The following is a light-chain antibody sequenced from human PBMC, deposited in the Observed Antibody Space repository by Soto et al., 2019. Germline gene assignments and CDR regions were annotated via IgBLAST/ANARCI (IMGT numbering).Light chain of an antibody. Sequence: QSALTQPASVSGSPGQSITIYCTGSSSDIGGYNFVSWYQQHPGKAPKLMVYEVTNRPSGVSYRFSGSKSGNTASLTISGLQAEDEADYFCSSYTGSGTLIFGGGTKVTVL. V-gene: IGLV2-14*01. CDR2: EVT. J-gene: IGLJ2*01. CDR3: SSYTGSGTLI. CDR1: SSDIGGYNF.